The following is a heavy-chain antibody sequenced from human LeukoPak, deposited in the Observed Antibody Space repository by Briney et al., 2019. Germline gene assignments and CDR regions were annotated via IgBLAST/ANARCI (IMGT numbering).Heavy chain of an antibody. V-gene: IGHV1-8*01. CDR3: ARSSSSGDYYYGMDV. CDR1: GYTFTSYD. Sequence: GASVKVSCKASGYTFTSYDINWVRQATGQGLAWMGWMNPNSGSTGYAQKFQGRVTMTRNTSISTAYMELSSLRSEDTAVYYCARSSSSGDYYYGMDVWGQGTTVTVSS. J-gene: IGHJ6*02. D-gene: IGHD6-6*01. CDR2: MNPNSGST.